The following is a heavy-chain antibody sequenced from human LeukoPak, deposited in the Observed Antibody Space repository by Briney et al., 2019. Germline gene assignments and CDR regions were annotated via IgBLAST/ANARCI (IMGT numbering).Heavy chain of an antibody. V-gene: IGHV3-30*02. Sequence: GGSLRLSCAASGFTFSSYGMHWVRQAPGKGLEWVAFIRYDGSNKYYADSVKGRFTISRDNSKNTAYLQMNSLKTEDTAVYYCTTSRGDTDYWGQGTLVTVSS. CDR3: TTSRGDTDY. D-gene: IGHD3-10*01. J-gene: IGHJ4*02. CDR1: GFTFSSYG. CDR2: IRYDGSNK.